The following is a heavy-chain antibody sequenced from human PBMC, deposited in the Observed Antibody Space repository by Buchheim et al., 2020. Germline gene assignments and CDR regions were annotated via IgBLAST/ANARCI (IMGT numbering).Heavy chain of an antibody. D-gene: IGHD1-7*01. Sequence: EVQLVESGGGLVKPGGSLRLACAASGFTFSNAWMSWVRQATGKGLEWVGRIKSTTEGGTTDYAAPVKARFTISRDDSKNTLYLQMNSLKTEDTAVYYCTTDITGTTVFDYWGQGTL. CDR2: IKSTTEGGTT. V-gene: IGHV3-15*01. J-gene: IGHJ4*02. CDR3: TTDITGTTVFDY. CDR1: GFTFSNAW.